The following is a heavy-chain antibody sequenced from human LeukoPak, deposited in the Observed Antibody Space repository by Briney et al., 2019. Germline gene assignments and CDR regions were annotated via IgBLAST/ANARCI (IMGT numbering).Heavy chain of an antibody. CDR2: IYYSGST. CDR3: ARDVRGDV. J-gene: IGHJ6*04. CDR1: GGSIGSYY. V-gene: IGHV4-59*01. D-gene: IGHD3-10*02. Sequence: SETLSLTCTVSGGSIGSYYWSWIRQPPGKGLEWIGYIYYSGSTNYNPSLKSRVTISVGTSKNQFSLKLSSVTAADTAVYYCARDVRGDVWGKGTTVTISS.